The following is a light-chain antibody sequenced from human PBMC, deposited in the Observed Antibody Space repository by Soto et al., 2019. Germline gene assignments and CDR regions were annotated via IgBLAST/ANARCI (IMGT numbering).Light chain of an antibody. CDR3: QSYDSSLSGWKE. Sequence: QSVLTQPPSVSGAPGQRVTISCTGSSSNIGAGYDVHWYQQLPGTAPKLLIYGNSNRPSGVPDRFSGSKSGTSASLAITGLQAEDEADYYCQSYDSSLSGWKELGGGTKVTVL. CDR1: SSNIGAGYD. CDR2: GNS. V-gene: IGLV1-40*01. J-gene: IGLJ2*01.